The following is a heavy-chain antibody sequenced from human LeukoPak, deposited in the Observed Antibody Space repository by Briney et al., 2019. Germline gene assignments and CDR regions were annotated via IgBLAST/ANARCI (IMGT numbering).Heavy chain of an antibody. CDR1: GFTFSSYG. CDR3: ARGDILTGHYYFDY. Sequence: GGPLRLSCEASGFTFSSYGMPWVRQAPGKGLEWGAVIWYDGSNKYYADSVKGRFTISRDNSKNTLYLQMNSLRAEDTAVYYCARGDILTGHYYFDYWGQGTLVTVSS. J-gene: IGHJ4*02. D-gene: IGHD3-9*01. CDR2: IWYDGSNK. V-gene: IGHV3-33*01.